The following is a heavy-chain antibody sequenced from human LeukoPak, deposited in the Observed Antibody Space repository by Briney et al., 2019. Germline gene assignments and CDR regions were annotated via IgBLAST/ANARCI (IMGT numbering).Heavy chain of an antibody. CDR3: ARLQAYCGGDCYPRWFDP. Sequence: ETPSVTSTVTGGSITSYYCSWTRHPPCNFLHCTGYTYYSGSTNYNPSLKSRVTISVDTSKNQFSLKLSSVAAADTAVYFCARLQAYCGGDCYPRWFDPWGQGTLVTVSS. D-gene: IGHD2-21*02. CDR1: GGSITSYY. V-gene: IGHV4-59*08. J-gene: IGHJ5*02. CDR2: TYYSGST.